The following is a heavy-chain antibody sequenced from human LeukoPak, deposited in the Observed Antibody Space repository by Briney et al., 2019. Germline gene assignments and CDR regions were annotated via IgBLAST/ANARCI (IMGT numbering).Heavy chain of an antibody. V-gene: IGHV4-34*01. CDR1: GGSFSGYY. CDR3: AVRTVTRLDY. Sequence: SETLSLTCAVYGGSFSGYYWSWIRQPPGKGLEWIGEINHSGSTNYNPSLKSRVTISVDTSKTPFSLKLSSVTAADTAVYYCAVRTVTRLDYWGQGTLVTVSS. J-gene: IGHJ4*02. D-gene: IGHD4-11*01. CDR2: INHSGST.